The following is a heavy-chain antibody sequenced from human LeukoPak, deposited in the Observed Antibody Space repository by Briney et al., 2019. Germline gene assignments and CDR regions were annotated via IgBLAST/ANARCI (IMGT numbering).Heavy chain of an antibody. CDR1: GYSFTSYW. J-gene: IGHJ4*02. Sequence: GESLKISCKGSGYSFTSYWIGWLRQMPGKDLKWMGIIYPGDSDARYSPSFQGQVTISADKSISTAYLQWSSLKASDTAMYYCARRRDLYSGSYYPFDYWGQGTLVTVSS. CDR2: IYPGDSDA. CDR3: ARRRDLYSGSYYPFDY. D-gene: IGHD1-26*01. V-gene: IGHV5-51*01.